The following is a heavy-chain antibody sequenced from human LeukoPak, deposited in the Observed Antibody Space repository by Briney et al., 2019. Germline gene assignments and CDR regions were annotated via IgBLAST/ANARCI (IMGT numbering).Heavy chain of an antibody. Sequence: GESLKISCKGSGYSFTSYWIGWVRQMPGRGLEWMGIIYPGDSDTRYSPSFQGQVTISADKSISTAYLQWSSLKASDTAMYYCARELDSSSSGAYYFDYWGQGTLVTVSS. CDR2: IYPGDSDT. D-gene: IGHD6-6*01. J-gene: IGHJ4*02. CDR3: ARELDSSSSGAYYFDY. CDR1: GYSFTSYW. V-gene: IGHV5-51*01.